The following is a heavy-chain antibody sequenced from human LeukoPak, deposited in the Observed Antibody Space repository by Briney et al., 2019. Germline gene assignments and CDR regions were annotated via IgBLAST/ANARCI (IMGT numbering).Heavy chain of an antibody. V-gene: IGHV3-30*03. CDR2: ISYDGSNK. CDR1: GFTFSSYW. D-gene: IGHD1-26*01. J-gene: IGHJ3*02. Sequence: GGSLRLSCAASGFTFSSYWMSWVRQAPGKGLEWVAVISYDGSNKYYADSVKGRFTISRDNAKNSLYLQMNSLRAEDTAVYYCARDRVIVGNTGQRNDIWGQGTMVTVSS. CDR3: ARDRVIVGNTGQRNDI.